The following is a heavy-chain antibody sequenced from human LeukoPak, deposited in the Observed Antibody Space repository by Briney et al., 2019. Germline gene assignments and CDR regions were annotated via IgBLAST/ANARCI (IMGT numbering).Heavy chain of an antibody. CDR1: GGSFSGYY. Sequence: PSETLSLTCAVYGGSFSGYYWSWIRQPPGEGLEWIGEINYSGSTNYNPSLKSRVTISVDTSKTQFSLKLSSVTAADTAVYSCARTYYYDSSGFDWGQGTLVTVSS. J-gene: IGHJ4*02. CDR2: INYSGST. V-gene: IGHV4-34*01. CDR3: ARTYYYDSSGFD. D-gene: IGHD3-22*01.